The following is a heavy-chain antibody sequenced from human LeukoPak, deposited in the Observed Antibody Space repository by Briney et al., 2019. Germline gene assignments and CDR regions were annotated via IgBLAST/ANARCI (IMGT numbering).Heavy chain of an antibody. CDR3: ARDRGPLGYYDSSGYDI. J-gene: IGHJ3*02. V-gene: IGHV4-31*03. CDR2: IYYSGST. CDR1: GGSISSGGYY. D-gene: IGHD3-22*01. Sequence: SQTLSLTCTLSGGSISSGGYYWSWIRQHPGKGLEWIGYIYYSGSTYYNPSLKSRVTISVDTSKNQFSLKLSSVTAADTAVYYCARDRGPLGYYDSSGYDIWGQGTMVTVSS.